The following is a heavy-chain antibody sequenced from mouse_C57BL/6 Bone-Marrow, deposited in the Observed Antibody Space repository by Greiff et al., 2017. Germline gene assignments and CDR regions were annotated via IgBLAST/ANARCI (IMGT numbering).Heavy chain of an antibody. CDR3: AREDYSNYRFAY. D-gene: IGHD2-5*01. CDR2: INPGSGGT. CDR1: GYAFTNYL. V-gene: IGHV1-54*01. Sequence: QVQLKQSGAELVRPGTSVKVSCKASGYAFTNYLIEWVKQRPGQGLEWIGVINPGSGGTNYNEKFKGKATLTADKSSSTAYMQLSSLTSEDSAVYFCAREDYSNYRFAYWGQGTLVTVSA. J-gene: IGHJ3*01.